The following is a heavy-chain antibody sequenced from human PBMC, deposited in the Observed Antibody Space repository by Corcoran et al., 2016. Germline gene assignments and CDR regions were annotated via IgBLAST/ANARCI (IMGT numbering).Heavy chain of an antibody. V-gene: IGHV3-15*01. Sequence: EVQLVESGGGLVKPGGSLRLSCAASGFTFSNAWMGWVRQAPGKGLEWVGRIKSKTDGGTTDYAAPVKGRFTISRDDSKNTLYLQMNSLKTEDTAVYYCITDLTYYYVSSGYRPDDAFDIWGQGTMVTVSS. CDR2: IKSKTDGGTT. CDR3: ITDLTYYYVSSGYRPDDAFDI. J-gene: IGHJ3*02. CDR1: GFTFSNAW. D-gene: IGHD3-22*01.